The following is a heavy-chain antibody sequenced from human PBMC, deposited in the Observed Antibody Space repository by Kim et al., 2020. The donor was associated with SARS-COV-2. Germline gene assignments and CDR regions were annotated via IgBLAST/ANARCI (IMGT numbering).Heavy chain of an antibody. J-gene: IGHJ4*02. CDR2: ISSESWHI. CDR3: VSEVHCTGGTCYSFDY. D-gene: IGHD2-15*01. Sequence: GGSLRLSCAASGFTFSDYSMNWVRQAPGKGLEWVSSISSESWHIFYGDSAKGRFTISRDNARNSLYLQMNSLRVEDTAVYYCVSEVHCTGGTCYSFDYWGQGTLVTVSS. V-gene: IGHV3-21*01. CDR1: GFTFSDYS.